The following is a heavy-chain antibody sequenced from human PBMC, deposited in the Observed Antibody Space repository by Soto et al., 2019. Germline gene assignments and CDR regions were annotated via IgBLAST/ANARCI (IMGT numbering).Heavy chain of an antibody. J-gene: IGHJ4*02. CDR3: ARGPNWGYRFDS. V-gene: IGHV1-69*06. CDR1: GGTFSGHA. D-gene: IGHD7-27*01. Sequence: QVQLVQSGAEVKKPGSSVNVSCEASGGTFSGHAISWVRQAPGQGPEWMGGLIPLFGTTQHAQNFQDRLTITADKSTSTAYIELTSLRFEDTAIYYCARGPNWGYRFDSWGQGTLVTVSS. CDR2: LIPLFGTT.